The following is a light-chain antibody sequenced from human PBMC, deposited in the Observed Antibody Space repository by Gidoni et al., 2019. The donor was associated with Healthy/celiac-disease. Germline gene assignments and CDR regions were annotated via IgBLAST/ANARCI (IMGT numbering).Light chain of an antibody. CDR1: QGIRND. J-gene: IGKJ1*01. Sequence: AIQMTQSPSSLSASVGDRVTITCRASQGIRNDLGWYQQKPGQAPKLLIYAASSLQSGVPSRFSGSGSGTDFTLTIRSLQPEDFATYYCLQDYNYSWTFGQGTKVEIK. V-gene: IGKV1-6*01. CDR3: LQDYNYSWT. CDR2: AAS.